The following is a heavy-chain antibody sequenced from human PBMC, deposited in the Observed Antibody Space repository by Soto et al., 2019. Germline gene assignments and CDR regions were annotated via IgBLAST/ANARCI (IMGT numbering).Heavy chain of an antibody. Sequence: QVQLQQWGAGLLKPSETLSLTCAVYGGSFSGYYWSWIRQPPGKGLEWIGEINHSGSTNYHPPLKSRVTISVDTSKNQFSLKLSSVTAADTAVYYCARGIVGATRSFDYWGQGTLVTVSS. CDR1: GGSFSGYY. V-gene: IGHV4-34*01. J-gene: IGHJ4*02. CDR2: INHSGST. CDR3: ARGIVGATRSFDY. D-gene: IGHD1-26*01.